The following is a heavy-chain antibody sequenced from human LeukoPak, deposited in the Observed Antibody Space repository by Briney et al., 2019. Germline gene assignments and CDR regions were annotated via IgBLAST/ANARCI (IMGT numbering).Heavy chain of an antibody. CDR3: AKGPLRGTAAAIDY. CDR1: GFTFNNYG. Sequence: GKSLRPSCAASGFTFNNYGMHWARQAPGKGLEWVAVISYDGRNKHYPDSVKGRFTISRDISMDTLWLQMDSLRTEDTAVYYCAKGPLRGTAAAIDYWGQGILVTVSS. V-gene: IGHV3-30*18. J-gene: IGHJ4*02. D-gene: IGHD2-2*01. CDR2: ISYDGRNK.